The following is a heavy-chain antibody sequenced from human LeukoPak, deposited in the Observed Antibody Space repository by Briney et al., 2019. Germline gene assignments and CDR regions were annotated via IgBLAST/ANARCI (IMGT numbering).Heavy chain of an antibody. CDR3: ARLPGDDDAFDI. J-gene: IGHJ3*02. D-gene: IGHD2-21*01. CDR1: GGSISSSSYY. Sequence: SETLSLTCTVSGGSISSSSYYWGWIRQPPGKGLEWIGSIYYSGSTYYNPSLKSRVTISVDTSKNQFSLKLSSVTAADTAVYYCARLPGDDDAFDIWGQGTMVSVSP. V-gene: IGHV4-39*01. CDR2: IYYSGST.